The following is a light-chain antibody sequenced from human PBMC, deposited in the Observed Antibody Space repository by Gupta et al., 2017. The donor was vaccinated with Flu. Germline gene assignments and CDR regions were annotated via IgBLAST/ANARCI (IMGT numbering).Light chain of an antibody. CDR1: SSNIGSNY. J-gene: IGLJ3*02. Sequence: QSALTQPRSASGTPGQRVTISCSGSSSNIGSNYVYWYQQLPGTAPKLLIYRNNKRPSGIPDRFSGSKSGTSASLAISGLRSEDEADYYCAAWDSSLSGRVFGGGTKLTVL. CDR2: RNN. V-gene: IGLV1-47*01. CDR3: AAWDSSLSGRV.